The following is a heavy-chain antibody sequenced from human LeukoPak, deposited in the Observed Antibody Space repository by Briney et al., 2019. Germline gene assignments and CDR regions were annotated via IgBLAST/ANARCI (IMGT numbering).Heavy chain of an antibody. J-gene: IGHJ4*02. CDR1: GYTFTGYY. CDR2: INPNSGGT. V-gene: IGHV1-2*02. CDR3: ARAPTLRYFDPRHYFDY. D-gene: IGHD3-9*01. Sequence: ASVKVSCKASGYTFTGYYMHWVRQAPGQGLEWMGWINPNSGGTNYAQKFQGRVTMTRDTSISTAYMELSRLRSDDTAVYYCARAPTLRYFDPRHYFDYWGQGTLVTVSS.